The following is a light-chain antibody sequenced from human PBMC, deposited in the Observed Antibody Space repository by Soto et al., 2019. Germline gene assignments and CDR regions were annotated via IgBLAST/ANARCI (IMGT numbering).Light chain of an antibody. J-gene: IGKJ5*01. Sequence: EIVLTQSPATLSLSPGERATLSCRASPSLSSYLAWYHQKPGQPPRLLIYDASNRATGIPARFSGSGSGTDFTLTISSLEPEDFAVYYCQQRSNWPPLTFGQGTRLEIK. CDR2: DAS. CDR3: QQRSNWPPLT. CDR1: PSLSSY. V-gene: IGKV3-11*01.